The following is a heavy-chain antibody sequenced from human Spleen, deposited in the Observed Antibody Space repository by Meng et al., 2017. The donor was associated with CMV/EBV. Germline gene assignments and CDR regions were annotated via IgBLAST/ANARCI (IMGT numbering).Heavy chain of an antibody. CDR1: GYTFTSYG. D-gene: IGHD2-2*01. V-gene: IGHV3-30*02. CDR2: IRYEGSRK. J-gene: IGHJ4*02. Sequence: SCKASGYTFTSYGISWVRQAPGKGLEWVAFIRYEGSRKYEAESVRGRFTISRDNSKSTLYLLMNSLRPEDTAVYYCAKPGRHCSSSSCWLDYWGQGTLVTVSS. CDR3: AKPGRHCSSSSCWLDY.